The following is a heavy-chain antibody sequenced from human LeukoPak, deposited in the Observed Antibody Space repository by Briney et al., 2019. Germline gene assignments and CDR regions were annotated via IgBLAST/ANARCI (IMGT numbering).Heavy chain of an antibody. CDR3: ARGRVEMATIPFDY. J-gene: IGHJ4*02. CDR2: LYSGGST. Sequence: GGSLRLSCAASGFTVSSNYMSWVRQAPGKGLEWVSVLYSGGSTYYADSVKGRFTISRDNSKNTLYHQMNSLRAEDTAVYYCARGRVEMATIPFDYWGQGTLVTVSS. V-gene: IGHV3-66*01. CDR1: GFTVSSNY. D-gene: IGHD5-24*01.